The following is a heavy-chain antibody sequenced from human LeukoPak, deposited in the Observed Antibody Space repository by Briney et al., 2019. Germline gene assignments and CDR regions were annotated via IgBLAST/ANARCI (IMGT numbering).Heavy chain of an antibody. CDR1: GGSISSYY. J-gene: IGHJ4*02. D-gene: IGHD1-26*01. CDR2: IYYSGST. CDR3: ARDPVGATSFDY. V-gene: IGHV4-59*12. Sequence: SETLSLTCTVSGGSISSYYWSWIRQPPGKGLEWIGYIYYSGSTNYNPSLKSRVTISVDTSKNQFSLKLSSVTAADTAVYYCARDPVGATSFDYWGQGTLVTVSS.